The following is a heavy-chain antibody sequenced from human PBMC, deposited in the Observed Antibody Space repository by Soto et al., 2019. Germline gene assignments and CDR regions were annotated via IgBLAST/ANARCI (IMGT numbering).Heavy chain of an antibody. CDR3: ARHPSGSTAGTYYGMDV. D-gene: IGHD2-2*01. J-gene: IGHJ6*02. CDR2: IYSGGST. CDR1: GFTVSSNY. V-gene: IGHV3-53*02. Sequence: EVQLVETGGGLIQPGGSLRLSCAASGFTVSSNYMSWVRQAPGKGLDWVSVIYSGGSTYYADSVKGRFTISRDNSKNTLYLQMNSLGAEDTALYYCARHPSGSTAGTYYGMDVWGQGTTVTVSS.